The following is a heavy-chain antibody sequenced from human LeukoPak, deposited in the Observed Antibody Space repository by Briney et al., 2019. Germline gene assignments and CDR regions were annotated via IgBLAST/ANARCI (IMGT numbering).Heavy chain of an antibody. Sequence: GGSLRLSCAASGFTFSTYAMLWVRQAPGKGLEWAAIISYDGSNEYYADSVKGRFTISRDTSKSTLYLQMNSLRAEDTAVYCCARGGPGYSSAWTNYGLAVWGQGTTVTVSS. CDR2: ISYDGSNE. D-gene: IGHD6-19*01. V-gene: IGHV3-30-3*01. J-gene: IGHJ6*02. CDR1: GFTFSTYA. CDR3: ARGGPGYSSAWTNYGLAV.